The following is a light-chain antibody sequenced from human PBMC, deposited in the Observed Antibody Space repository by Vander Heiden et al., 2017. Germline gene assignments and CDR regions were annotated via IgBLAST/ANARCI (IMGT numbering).Light chain of an antibody. CDR2: AAS. CDR1: QGISSW. J-gene: IGKJ3*01. V-gene: IGKV1-12*02. CDR3: HQSKSFRFT. Sequence: DIQMTQYPSSVSASVGDRVTITCRASQGISSWLAWYQQKPGKAPKLLLYAASSLQSRVPSRLTGSGSGTDFTLTIISLQPEDLATYYCHQSKSFRFTFGHGTKVDIK.